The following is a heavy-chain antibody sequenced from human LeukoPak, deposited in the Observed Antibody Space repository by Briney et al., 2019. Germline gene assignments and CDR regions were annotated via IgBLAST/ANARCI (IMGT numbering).Heavy chain of an antibody. CDR1: GLTLSNYW. V-gene: IGHV3-7*03. CDR2: IKQDGSEK. Sequence: GGSLRLSCAASGLTLSNYWMDWVRQAPGKGLEWVANIKQDGSEKNYVDSVKGRFIISRDNAKNSLYLQMNTLRADDTAVYYCARDGFGTGSNWGQGTLVTVSS. D-gene: IGHD3-16*01. J-gene: IGHJ4*02. CDR3: ARDGFGTGSN.